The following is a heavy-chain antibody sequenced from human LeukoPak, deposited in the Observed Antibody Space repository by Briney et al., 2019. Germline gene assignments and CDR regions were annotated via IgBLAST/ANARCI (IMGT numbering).Heavy chain of an antibody. J-gene: IGHJ4*02. D-gene: IGHD3-10*01. CDR2: IDHSGDT. CDR1: GGSFSGFY. CDR3: HLVRGGGYFDY. V-gene: IGHV4-34*01. Sequence: SENLSLTCAVYGGSFSGFYWSWIRQSPGRGLEWIGEIDHSGDTNYNPSLKSRLTISVDTSKNHVSLNLSSVTAADTAVYYCHLVRGGGYFDYWGRGILVTVSS.